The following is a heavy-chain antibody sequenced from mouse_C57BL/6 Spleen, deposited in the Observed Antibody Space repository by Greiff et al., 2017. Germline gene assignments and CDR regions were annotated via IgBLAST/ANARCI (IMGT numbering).Heavy chain of an antibody. CDR2: IYPSDSET. J-gene: IGHJ1*03. Sequence: QVQLQQPGAELVRPGSSVKLSCKASGYTFTSYWMDWVKQRPGQGLEWIGNIYPSDSETHYNQKFKDKATLTVDKSSSTAYMQLSSLTSEDSAVNYCAGWGVPEGYFDVWGTGTTVTVSS. V-gene: IGHV1-61*01. D-gene: IGHD5-1*01. CDR1: GYTFTSYW. CDR3: AGWGVPEGYFDV.